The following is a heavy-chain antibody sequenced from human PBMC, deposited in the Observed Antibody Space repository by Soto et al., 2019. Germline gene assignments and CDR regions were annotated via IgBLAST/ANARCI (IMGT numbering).Heavy chain of an antibody. CDR3: AKDSRGYPIQNWFDP. V-gene: IGHV3-23*01. D-gene: IGHD5-18*01. CDR1: AFTFSSYA. J-gene: IGHJ5*02. Sequence: GSLRLSCAASAFTFSSYAMRWVRQAPGKGLEWVSAISGSGGSTYYADSVKGRFTISRDNSKNTLYLQINSLRAEDTAVYYCAKDSRGYPIQNWFDPWGQGKVVTVS. CDR2: ISGSGGST.